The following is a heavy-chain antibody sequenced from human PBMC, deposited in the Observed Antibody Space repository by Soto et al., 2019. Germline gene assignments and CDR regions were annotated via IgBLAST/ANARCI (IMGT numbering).Heavy chain of an antibody. CDR3: AADCSGGSCPLSSYLRAFDY. CDR1: GYTFTSYD. D-gene: IGHD2-15*01. J-gene: IGHJ4*02. V-gene: IGHV1-18*01. Sequence: GASVKVSCKASGYTFTSYDINWVRQAPGQGLEWMGWISAYNGNTNYAQKLQGRVTMTTDTSTSTAYMELRSLRSDDTAVYYCAADCSGGSCPLSSYLRAFDYWGQGTLVTVSS. CDR2: ISAYNGNT.